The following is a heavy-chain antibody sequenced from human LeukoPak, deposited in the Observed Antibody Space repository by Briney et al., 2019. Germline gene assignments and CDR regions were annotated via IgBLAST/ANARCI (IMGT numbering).Heavy chain of an antibody. D-gene: IGHD6-13*01. CDR3: ARASAAAVFFYYMDV. CDR1: GYTFTSYD. J-gene: IGHJ6*03. CDR2: MNPNSGNT. V-gene: IGHV1-8*01. Sequence: ASVKVSCKASGYTFTSYDINWVRQATGQGLEWMGWMNPNSGNTGYAQKFQGRVTMTRSTSISTAYMELSSLRSEDTAVYYCARASAAAVFFYYMDVWGKGTTVTVSS.